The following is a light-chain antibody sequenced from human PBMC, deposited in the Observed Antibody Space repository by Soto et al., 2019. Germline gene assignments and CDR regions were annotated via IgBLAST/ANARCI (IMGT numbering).Light chain of an antibody. CDR3: QQSYSAPWT. V-gene: IGKV1-39*01. CDR2: GAS. CDR1: QYISSY. J-gene: IGKJ1*01. Sequence: DIQMTQSPPSLSASVGDRVSITCRASQYISSYLNWYQQKPGKAPKLLIYGASSLQSGVPSRFSGSGSGTDFTLTISSLRPEDFATYSCQQSYSAPWTCGQGTKVDIK.